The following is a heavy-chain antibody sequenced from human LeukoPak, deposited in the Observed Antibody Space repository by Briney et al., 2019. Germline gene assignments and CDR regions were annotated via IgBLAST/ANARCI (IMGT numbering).Heavy chain of an antibody. Sequence: SETLSLTCAVYGGSFSGYYWSWIRQPPGKGLEWIGEINHSGSTNYNPSHKSRVTISVDTSKNQFSLKLSSVTAADTAVYYCARSRSGYYSFWGQGTLVTVSS. D-gene: IGHD3-22*01. V-gene: IGHV4-34*01. CDR2: INHSGST. CDR1: GGSFSGYY. CDR3: ARSRSGYYSF. J-gene: IGHJ4*02.